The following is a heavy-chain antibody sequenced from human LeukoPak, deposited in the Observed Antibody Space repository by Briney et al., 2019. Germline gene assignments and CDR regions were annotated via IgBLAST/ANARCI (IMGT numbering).Heavy chain of an antibody. D-gene: IGHD2-15*01. V-gene: IGHV1-46*01. CDR3: ARGDIVVVVAAHGGGGFDY. Sequence: ASVKVSCKASGYTFTSYYMHWVRQAPGQGLEWMGIINPSGGSTSYAQKFQGRVTMTRDTSTSTVYMELSSLRSEDTAVYYCARGDIVVVVAAHGGGGFDYWGQGTLVTVSS. CDR1: GYTFTSYY. CDR2: INPSGGST. J-gene: IGHJ4*02.